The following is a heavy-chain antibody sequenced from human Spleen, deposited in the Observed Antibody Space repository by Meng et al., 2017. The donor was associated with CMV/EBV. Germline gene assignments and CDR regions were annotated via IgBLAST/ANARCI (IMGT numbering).Heavy chain of an antibody. J-gene: IGHJ5*02. Sequence: SGFTFSSYTIHGVRQAPGKGLEWVAVISYDGSNKYYADSVKGRFTISRDNSKNTLYLQMNSLRAEDTAVYYCARDRWYGDSVGWFDPWGQGTLVTVSS. CDR2: ISYDGSNK. CDR1: GFTFSSYT. D-gene: IGHD4-17*01. CDR3: ARDRWYGDSVGWFDP. V-gene: IGHV3-30-3*01.